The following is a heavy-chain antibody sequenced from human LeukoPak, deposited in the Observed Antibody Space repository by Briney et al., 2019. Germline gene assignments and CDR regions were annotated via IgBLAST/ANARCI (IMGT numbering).Heavy chain of an antibody. J-gene: IGHJ3*02. CDR1: GYTFTSYG. Sequence: ASVKVSCKATGYTFTSYGISWVRQAPGQGLEWMGWISAYNGNTNYAQKLQGRVTMTTDTSTSTAYMELRSLRSDDTAVYYCARGDYGEESDAFDIWGQGTMVTVSS. D-gene: IGHD4-17*01. CDR2: ISAYNGNT. V-gene: IGHV1-18*01. CDR3: ARGDYGEESDAFDI.